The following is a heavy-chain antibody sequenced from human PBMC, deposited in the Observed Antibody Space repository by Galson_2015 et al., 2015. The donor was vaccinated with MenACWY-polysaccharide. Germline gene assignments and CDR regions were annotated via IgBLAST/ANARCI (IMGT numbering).Heavy chain of an antibody. V-gene: IGHV3-23*01. CDR1: GFNFSIYV. J-gene: IGHJ4*02. Sequence: SLRLSCAASGFNFSIYVMTWVRQAPGKGLEWVSAISSGSDTAYYTDSVKGRITISRDNSKDTVHLQMDSLRADDTAVYYCVKGGWADNWGQGTLVTVSS. CDR2: ISSGSDTA. D-gene: IGHD1-26*01. CDR3: VKGGWADN.